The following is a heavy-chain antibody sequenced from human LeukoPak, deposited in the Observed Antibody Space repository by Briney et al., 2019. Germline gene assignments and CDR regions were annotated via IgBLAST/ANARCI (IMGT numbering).Heavy chain of an antibody. D-gene: IGHD6-6*01. J-gene: IGHJ6*02. Sequence: GGSLRLSCAASGFTFSSYSMNWVRQAPGKGLEWVSSISSSSSYIYYADSVKGRFTISRDNAKNSLYLQMNSLRAEDTAVYYCARDRPYSSSLNYYYGMDVWGQGTTVTVSS. CDR1: GFTFSSYS. CDR3: ARDRPYSSSLNYYYGMDV. V-gene: IGHV3-21*01. CDR2: ISSSSSYI.